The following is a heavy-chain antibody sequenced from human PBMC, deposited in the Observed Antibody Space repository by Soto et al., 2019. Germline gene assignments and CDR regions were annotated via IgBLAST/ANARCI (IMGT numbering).Heavy chain of an antibody. J-gene: IGHJ4*02. CDR1: GFTFSSYA. V-gene: IGHV3-23*01. CDR2: ISGSGGST. CDR3: AKDTPLDAVTTATYFDY. D-gene: IGHD4-4*01. Sequence: GGSLRLSWAASGFTFSSYAMSWVRQAPGKGLEWVSAISGSGGSTYYAASVKGRFTISRDNSKNTLYLQMNSLRAEDTAVYYCAKDTPLDAVTTATYFDYWGQGNLVAVSA.